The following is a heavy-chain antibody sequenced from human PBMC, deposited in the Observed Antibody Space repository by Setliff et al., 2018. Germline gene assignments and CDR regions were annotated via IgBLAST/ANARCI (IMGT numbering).Heavy chain of an antibody. CDR3: ARERGFAGYYGSWTHQPFDL. V-gene: IGHV4-4*08. CDR2: ISSIGNT. CDR1: GGSISDSS. D-gene: IGHD3-10*01. Sequence: PSETLSLTCTVSGGSISDSSWSWIRQPPGKGLEWIGCISSIGNTYYNPSLGSRLTISADTSNNQFSLNLISVTAADTAVYYCARERGFAGYYGSWTHQPFDLWGQGSLVTVSS. J-gene: IGHJ5*02.